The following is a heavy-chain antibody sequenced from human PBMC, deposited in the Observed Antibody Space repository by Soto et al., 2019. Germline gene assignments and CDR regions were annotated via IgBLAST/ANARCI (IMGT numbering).Heavy chain of an antibody. J-gene: IGHJ4*02. D-gene: IGHD2-2*01. V-gene: IGHV4-39*01. Sequence: SETLSLTCTVSGGSISSSGYYWGWIRQPPGKGLEWIGSVYSSGNTYYNPSLKSRLTISVDTSKNQFSLKLTSVTAADTAVYYCGRRLSGNSYDYWGQGTLVTVSS. CDR1: GGSISSSGYY. CDR3: GRRLSGNSYDY. CDR2: VYSSGNT.